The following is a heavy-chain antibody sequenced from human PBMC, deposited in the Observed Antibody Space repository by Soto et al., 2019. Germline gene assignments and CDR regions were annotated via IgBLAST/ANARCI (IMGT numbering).Heavy chain of an antibody. CDR3: ARVLLWFGNLAQRGANFDS. CDR2: ISGSGGST. J-gene: IGHJ4*02. D-gene: IGHD3-10*01. V-gene: IGHV3-23*01. CDR1: GFTFDSYA. Sequence: PGGSLRLSSAASGFTFDSYAMTWVRQAPGKGLDWVSAISGSGGSTYYADSMKGRFTISRDNSKNTLYLQMNSLRAEDTAVYYCARVLLWFGNLAQRGANFDSWGQGSLVTVSS.